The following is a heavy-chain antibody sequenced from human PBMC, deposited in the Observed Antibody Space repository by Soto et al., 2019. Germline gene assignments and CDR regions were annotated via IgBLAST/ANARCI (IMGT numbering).Heavy chain of an antibody. CDR1: GFTFSSYS. CDR2: ISSISSYI. J-gene: IGHJ6*02. Sequence: GGSPRLSCAASGFTFSSYSMNWVRQDPGKVLEWVSSISSISSYIYYADSVKGRFTISRDNAKTSLYLQMNSLRAEDTVVYYCARDHPVPPGMDVWGQGTTVTVPS. CDR3: ARDHPVPPGMDV. V-gene: IGHV3-21*01.